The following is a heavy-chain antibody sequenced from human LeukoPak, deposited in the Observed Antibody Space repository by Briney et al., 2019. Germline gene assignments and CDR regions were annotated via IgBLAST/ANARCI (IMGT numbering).Heavy chain of an antibody. V-gene: IGHV1-8*01. J-gene: IGHJ6*03. CDR2: MNPNSGNT. CDR3: ARDPRTTVGPRYYYYYYMDV. D-gene: IGHD4-17*01. Sequence: GASVKVSCKASGYTFTSYDINWVRQATGQGLEWMGWMNPNSGNTGYAQKLQGRVTMTTDTSTSTAYMELRSLRSDDTAVYYCARDPRTTVGPRYYYYYYMDVWGKGTTVTVSS. CDR1: GYTFTSYD.